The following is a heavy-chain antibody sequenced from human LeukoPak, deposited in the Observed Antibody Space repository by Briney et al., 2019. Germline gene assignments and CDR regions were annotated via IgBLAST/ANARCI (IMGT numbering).Heavy chain of an antibody. CDR3: ARDGSSGWYSSWFDP. Sequence: SETPSLTCTVSGGSISSYYWSWIRQPAGKGLEWIGRIYTSGSTNYNPSLKSRVTMSVDTSKNQFSLKLSSVTAADTAVYYCARDGSSGWYSSWFDPWGQGTLVTVSS. J-gene: IGHJ5*02. CDR2: IYTSGST. D-gene: IGHD6-19*01. CDR1: GGSISSYY. V-gene: IGHV4-4*07.